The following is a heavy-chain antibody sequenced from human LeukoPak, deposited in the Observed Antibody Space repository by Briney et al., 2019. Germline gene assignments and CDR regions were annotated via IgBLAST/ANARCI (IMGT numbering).Heavy chain of an antibody. V-gene: IGHV3-21*01. CDR2: ISSSSSSYI. Sequence: PGGSLKLSCAASGFAFNSYGMNWVRQAPGKGLEWVSSISSSSSSYIYYADSVKGRFTISRDNAKNSLYLQVNSLRAEDTAVYYCARQYYDALSGFYTADFYFDLWGQGTQVTVSS. CDR1: GFAFNSYG. D-gene: IGHD3-3*01. J-gene: IGHJ4*02. CDR3: ARQYYDALSGFYTADFYFDL.